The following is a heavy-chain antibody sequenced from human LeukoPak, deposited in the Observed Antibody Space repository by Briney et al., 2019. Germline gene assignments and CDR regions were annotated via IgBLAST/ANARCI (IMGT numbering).Heavy chain of an antibody. J-gene: IGHJ4*02. CDR1: GFTFSSYS. CDR3: GRYYYDSSGYWAPFDY. V-gene: IGHV3-21*04. CDR2: ISSSSSYI. Sequence: SGGSLRLSCAASGFTFSSYSMNWVRQAPGKGLEWVSSISSSSSYIYYADSVKGRFTISRDNSKNTLYLQMNSLRAEDTGVYYCGRYYYDSSGYWAPFDYWGQGTLVTVSS. D-gene: IGHD3-22*01.